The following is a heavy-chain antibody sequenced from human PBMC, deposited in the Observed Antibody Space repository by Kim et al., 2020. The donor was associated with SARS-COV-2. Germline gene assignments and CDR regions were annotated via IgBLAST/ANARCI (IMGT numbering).Heavy chain of an antibody. CDR3: ARHGSGSYYKHHNGVDV. D-gene: IGHD3-10*01. CDR2: IHYSGNT. J-gene: IGHJ6*02. Sequence: SETLSLTCTVSGDSISSGGFYWSWIRQQPAKGLEWIGNIHYSGNTFDNPSLKSRVTISLDTSKNQFSLNLNSVTAADTAVYYCARHGSGSYYKHHNGVDVWCQGTTVTVSS. V-gene: IGHV4-31*03. CDR1: GDSISSGGFY.